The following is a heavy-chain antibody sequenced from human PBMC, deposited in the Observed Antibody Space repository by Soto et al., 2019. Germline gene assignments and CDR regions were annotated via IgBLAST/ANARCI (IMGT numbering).Heavy chain of an antibody. CDR2: IAYNGGEK. J-gene: IGHJ6*02. V-gene: IGHV3-30*18. CDR3: AKVIDFWNGMDV. D-gene: IGHD3-3*01. Sequence: QVQLVESGGGVVQPGTSLRLSCAGSGFSFGGYGMHWVRQAAGKGLEWVAVIAYNGGEKHYGDSVKGRFTISRDNSKSTLYLEMNSLRGEDTAVYYWAKVIDFWNGMDVWGQGTTGTVSS. CDR1: GFSFGGYG.